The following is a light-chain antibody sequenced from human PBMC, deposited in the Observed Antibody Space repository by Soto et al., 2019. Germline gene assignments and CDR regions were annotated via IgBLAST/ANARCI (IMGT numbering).Light chain of an antibody. J-gene: IGKJ2*02. V-gene: IGKV3-20*01. CDR2: APS. Sequence: EIVLTQSPGTLSLSPGERATLSCRASQSVSSTYLAWYQQKPGQAPRLLIHAPSNRATGIPDRFSGSGSGTDFTLTISRLEPEDFAVYYCQQYGSLPGTFGQGTKLEIK. CDR1: QSVSSTY. CDR3: QQYGSLPGT.